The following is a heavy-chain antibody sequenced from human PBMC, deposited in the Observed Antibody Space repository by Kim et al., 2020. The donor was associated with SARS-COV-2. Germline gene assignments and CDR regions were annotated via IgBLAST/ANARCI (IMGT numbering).Heavy chain of an antibody. CDR2: K. CDR3: ARTPSYYYGMDV. V-gene: IGHV3-33*01. J-gene: IGHJ6*02. Sequence: KYYADSVKGRFTLSRDNSKNTLYLQRNSLRAEDTAVYYCARTPSYYYGMDVWGQGTTVTVSS.